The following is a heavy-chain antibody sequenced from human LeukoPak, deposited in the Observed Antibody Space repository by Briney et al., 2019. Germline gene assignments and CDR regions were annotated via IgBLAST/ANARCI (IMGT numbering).Heavy chain of an antibody. J-gene: IGHJ4*02. CDR2: IYHSGST. D-gene: IGHD6-13*01. CDR3: ARLGTLKRIAAARVFDY. Sequence: PSETLSLTCTVSGGSISSGGYYWSWVRQPPGKGLEWIGYIYHSGSTYYNPSLKSRVTISVDTSKNQFSLKLSSVTAADTAVYYCARLGTLKRIAAARVFDYWGQGTLVTVSS. V-gene: IGHV4-30-2*02. CDR1: GGSISSGGYY.